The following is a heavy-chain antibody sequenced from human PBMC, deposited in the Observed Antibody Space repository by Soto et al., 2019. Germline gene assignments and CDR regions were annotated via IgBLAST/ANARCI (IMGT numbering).Heavy chain of an antibody. CDR2: ISSSSSTI. V-gene: IGHV3-48*02. CDR1: GFTFSSYS. D-gene: IGHD5-18*01. Sequence: EVQLVESGGGLVQPGGSLRLSCAASGFTFSSYSMNWVRQVPGKGLEWVSYISSSSSTIYYADSVKGRFTISRDNAKNSLYLQMNSLRDEDTAVYYCARDSSDTAMALDYYYYYYGMDVWGQGTTVTVSS. CDR3: ARDSSDTAMALDYYYYYYGMDV. J-gene: IGHJ6*02.